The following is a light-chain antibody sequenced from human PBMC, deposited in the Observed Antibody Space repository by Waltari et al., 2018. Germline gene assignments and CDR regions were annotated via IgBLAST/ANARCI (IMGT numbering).Light chain of an antibody. CDR1: QAITND. CDR3: QKYNSAPRT. J-gene: IGKJ1*01. CDR2: AAS. Sequence: DIQMTQSPSSLSASVGDRITITCRASQAITNDLAWYQQKLGKVPNLLIYAASTLQSGVPSRFSGSRSGTDFTLTISSLQPEDVATYYCQKYNSAPRTFGQGTKVEIK. V-gene: IGKV1-27*01.